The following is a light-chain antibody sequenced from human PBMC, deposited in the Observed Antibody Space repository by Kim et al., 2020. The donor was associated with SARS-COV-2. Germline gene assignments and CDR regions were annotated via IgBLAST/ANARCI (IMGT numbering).Light chain of an antibody. CDR3: QQRSNWPLA. V-gene: IGKV3-11*01. J-gene: IGKJ5*01. CDR2: DAS. CDR1: QSISTY. Sequence: EIVLTQSPATLSLSPGKRATLSCRASQSISTYLAWYQHKPGQAPRLLIYDASNRATGIPARFSGSGSGTDFILTISSLEPEDFAVYYCQQRSNWPLAFGQGTRLEIK.